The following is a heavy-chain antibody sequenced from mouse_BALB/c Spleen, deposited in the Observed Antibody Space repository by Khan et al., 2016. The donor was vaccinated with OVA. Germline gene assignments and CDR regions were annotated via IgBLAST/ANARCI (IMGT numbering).Heavy chain of an antibody. CDR2: ISTYYGDG. D-gene: IGHD1-1*02. CDR3: ARGGRFAY. Sequence: QVQLKESGAELVRPGVSVKISCKGSGYTFTDYAMHWVKQSHAKSLEWIGVISTYYGDGDYKQKFQGKATMTVDKSSSTAYMELARLTSEDSAIYYCARGGRFAYWGQGTLVTVSA. J-gene: IGHJ3*01. V-gene: IGHV1S137*01. CDR1: GYTFTDYA.